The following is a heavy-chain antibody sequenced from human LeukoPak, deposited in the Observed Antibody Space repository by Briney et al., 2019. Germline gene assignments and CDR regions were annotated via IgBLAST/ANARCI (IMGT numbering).Heavy chain of an antibody. CDR3: AKGATVGKEALDI. CDR2: INPSGGST. CDR1: GYTLFTNYY. D-gene: IGHD1-14*01. Sequence: GASVKVSCKASGYTLFTNYYMHWVRQAPGQGLEWMGIINPSGGSTSYAQKFQGRVTFTADTSTNTAYMELSSLTSEDTALYFCAKGATVGKEALDIWGQGSLVTVSS. J-gene: IGHJ3*02. V-gene: IGHV1-46*01.